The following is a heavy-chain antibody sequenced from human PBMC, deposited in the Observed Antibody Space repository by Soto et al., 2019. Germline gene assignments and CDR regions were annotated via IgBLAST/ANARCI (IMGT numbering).Heavy chain of an antibody. J-gene: IGHJ4*02. CDR1: GGSISSYY. CDR3: ASSGGGSYYGSGSYDY. CDR2: IYYSGST. V-gene: IGHV4-59*08. D-gene: IGHD3-10*01. Sequence: SETLSLTCTVSGGSISSYYWSWIRQPPGKGLEWIGYIYYSGSTNYNPSLKSRVTISVDTSKNQFSLKLSSVTAADTAVYYCASSGGGSYYGSGSYDYWGQGTLVTVSS.